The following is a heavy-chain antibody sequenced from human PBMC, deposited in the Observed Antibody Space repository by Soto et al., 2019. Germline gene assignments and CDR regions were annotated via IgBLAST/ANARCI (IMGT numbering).Heavy chain of an antibody. CDR2: ISYDGSNK. D-gene: IGHD6-6*01. CDR1: GFTFSSYG. Sequence: GGSLRLSCAASGFTFSSYGMHWVRQAPGKGLEWVAVISYDGSNKYYADSVKGRFTISRDNSKNTLYLQMNSLRAEDTAVYYCAKDSSSLFDYWGQGTLVTVSP. V-gene: IGHV3-30*18. J-gene: IGHJ4*02. CDR3: AKDSSSLFDY.